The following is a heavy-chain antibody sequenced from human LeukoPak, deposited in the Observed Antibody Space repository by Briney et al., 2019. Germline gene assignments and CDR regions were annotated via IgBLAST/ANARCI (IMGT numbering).Heavy chain of an antibody. Sequence: GGSLRLSCAASGFTFSSYAMHWVRQAPGKGLEYVSAISSNGGSTYYANSVKGRFTISRDNSKNTLYLQMGSLRAEDMAVYYCARDLGGPDWYFDLWAVAPWSLSPQ. CDR2: ISSNGGST. J-gene: IGHJ2*01. CDR1: GFTFSSYA. CDR3: ARDLGGPDWYFDL. V-gene: IGHV3-64*01. D-gene: IGHD4-23*01.